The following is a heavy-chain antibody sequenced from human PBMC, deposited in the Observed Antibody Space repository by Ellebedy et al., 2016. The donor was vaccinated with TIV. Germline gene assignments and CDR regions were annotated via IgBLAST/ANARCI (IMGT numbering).Heavy chain of an antibody. Sequence: GGSLRLSXAASGFTFSSYGMHWVRQAPGKGLEWVAVIWYDGSNKYYADSVKGRFTISRDNSKNTLYLQMNSLRAEDTAVYYCAKPIVGGSYRAFDIWGQGTMVTVSS. J-gene: IGHJ3*02. CDR3: AKPIVGGSYRAFDI. CDR2: IWYDGSNK. V-gene: IGHV3-33*06. CDR1: GFTFSSYG. D-gene: IGHD1-26*01.